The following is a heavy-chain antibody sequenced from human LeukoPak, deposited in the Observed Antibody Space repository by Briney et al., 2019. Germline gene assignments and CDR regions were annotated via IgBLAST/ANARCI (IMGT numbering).Heavy chain of an antibody. CDR3: AAGFSNHGYIY. V-gene: IGHV1-58*02. Sequence: SVKVSCKASGLTFSTSAMQWVRQTRGQGLEWIGWTVLGSGATNYAQSLKERVTITRDMSTSTAYMELSSLRSEDTAMYYCAAGFSNHGYIYWGQGTLVTVSS. J-gene: IGHJ4*02. CDR2: TVLGSGAT. CDR1: GLTFSTSA. D-gene: IGHD6-13*01.